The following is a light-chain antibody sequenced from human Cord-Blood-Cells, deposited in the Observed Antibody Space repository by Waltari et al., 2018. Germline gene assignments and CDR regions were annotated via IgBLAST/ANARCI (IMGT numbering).Light chain of an antibody. V-gene: IGKV3-15*01. J-gene: IGKJ2*01. CDR3: QQYNNWPMYT. CDR1: QSVSSN. CDR2: GAS. Sequence: VSPGERATLSCRASQSVSSNLAWYQQKPGQAPRLLIYGASTRATGIPARFSGSGSGTEFTLTISSLQSEDFAVYYCQQYNNWPMYTFGQGTKLEIK.